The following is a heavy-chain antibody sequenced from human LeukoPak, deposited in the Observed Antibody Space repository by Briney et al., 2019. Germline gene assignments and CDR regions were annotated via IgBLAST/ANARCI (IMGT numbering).Heavy chain of an antibody. D-gene: IGHD6-13*01. CDR3: AREVKTASGSWWFDA. CDR1: GFTFSSHE. J-gene: IGHJ5*02. V-gene: IGHV3-48*03. Sequence: GGSLRLSCAASGFTFSSHEMNWVRQAPGKGLEWVAYISGSGPVIYYADSVKGRFTISRDNAKDSLYLQLNSVRAEDTAVYYCAREVKTASGSWWFDAWGQGTLVTVSS. CDR2: ISGSGPVI.